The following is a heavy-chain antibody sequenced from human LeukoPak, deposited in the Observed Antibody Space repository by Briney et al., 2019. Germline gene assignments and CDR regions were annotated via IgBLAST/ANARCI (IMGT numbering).Heavy chain of an antibody. CDR2: IYYSGSI. CDR3: ARSSGWLTDAFDI. J-gene: IGHJ3*02. D-gene: IGHD6-19*01. CDR1: GYSISSSNW. Sequence: SDTLSLTCAVSGYSISSSNWWGWIPQPPGKGLEWIGYIYYSGSIYYNPSLKSRVTMSVDTSKNQFSLKLSSVTAVDTAVYYCARSSGWLTDAFDIWGQGTMVTVSS. V-gene: IGHV4-28*05.